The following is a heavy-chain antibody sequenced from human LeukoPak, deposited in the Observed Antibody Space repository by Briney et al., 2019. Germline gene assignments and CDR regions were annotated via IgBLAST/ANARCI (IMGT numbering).Heavy chain of an antibody. D-gene: IGHD5-24*01. V-gene: IGHV4-61*02. CDR1: GGSISSVNYY. CDR3: ARGGDGYNFYGWDYYYYYMDV. J-gene: IGHJ6*03. CDR2: IYTSGST. Sequence: SETLSLTCTVSGGSISSVNYYWSWIRQPAGKGLEWIGRIYTSGSTNYNPSLKSRVTISVDTSKNQFSLKLSSVTAADTAVYYCARGGDGYNFYGWDYYYYYMDVWGKGTTVTVSS.